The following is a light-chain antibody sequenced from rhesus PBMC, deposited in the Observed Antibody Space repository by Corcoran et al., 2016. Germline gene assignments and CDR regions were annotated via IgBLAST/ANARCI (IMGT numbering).Light chain of an antibody. Sequence: DIVMTQTPLSLPVTPGEPASISCRSSQSLLDSEDGNTYLDWYLQKPGQCPQRLIFEVSNRASGVPDRFSVSGSDTDFTLKLSSVEAEDVGVYYCMQALEFYSFGQGTKVEIK. V-gene: IGKV2-104*02. CDR1: QSLLDSEDGNTY. J-gene: IGKJ2*01. CDR2: EVS. CDR3: MQALEFYS.